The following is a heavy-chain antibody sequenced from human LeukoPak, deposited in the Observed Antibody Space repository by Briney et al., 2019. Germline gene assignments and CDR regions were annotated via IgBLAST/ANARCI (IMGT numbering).Heavy chain of an antibody. Sequence: GKSLRLSCAVSGFTFSDYGMHWVRQPPSKGLDGGAVIWNDGSNKLQADFVKRRFTISRDNSKNTLYLQMNSLRVEDTAVYYCARGGHFKYGGKKGPVSRPIDSWGQGTLVTVSS. CDR2: IWNDGSNK. D-gene: IGHD4/OR15-4a*01. V-gene: IGHV3-33*01. CDR1: GFTFSDYG. J-gene: IGHJ4*02. CDR3: ARGGHFKYGGKKGPVSRPIDS.